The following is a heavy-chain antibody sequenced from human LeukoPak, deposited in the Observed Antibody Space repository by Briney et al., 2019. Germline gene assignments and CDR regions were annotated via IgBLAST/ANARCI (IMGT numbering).Heavy chain of an antibody. CDR1: GTTFNDYY. V-gene: IGHV3-11*04. J-gene: IGHJ6*04. CDR2: ISNSGSTI. D-gene: IGHD3-10*02. CDR3: AELGITMIGGV. Sequence: GGSLRLSCAASGTTFNDYYMSWIRQAPGKGLECVSYISNSGSTIYYADSVKGRFTISRDNAKKSLYLQMNSLRAEDTAVYYCAELGITMIGGVWGKGTTVTISS.